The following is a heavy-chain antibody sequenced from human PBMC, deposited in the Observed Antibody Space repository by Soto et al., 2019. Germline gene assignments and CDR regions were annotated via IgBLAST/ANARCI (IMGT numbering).Heavy chain of an antibody. Sequence: SETLSLTCDVSGVSISSGNWWSWVRQPPGKGLEWIAEVYNDGSANYHPSLESRATISADRSKNQFSLRLSSVTAADTGKYYCARLVYDSRLNYLYFDHWGQGTLVTVSS. J-gene: IGHJ4*02. CDR2: VYNDGSA. CDR3: ARLVYDSRLNYLYFDH. D-gene: IGHD3-22*01. V-gene: IGHV4-4*02. CDR1: GVSISSGNW.